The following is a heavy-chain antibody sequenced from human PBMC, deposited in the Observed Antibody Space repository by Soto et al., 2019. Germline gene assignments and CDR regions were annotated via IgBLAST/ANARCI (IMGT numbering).Heavy chain of an antibody. J-gene: IGHJ5*02. CDR1: GDPLTYGGYY. V-gene: IGHV4-31*03. Sequence: QVQLQESGPGLVEPSQTLSLVCSVSGDPLTYGGYYWSWVRPSPGQALEGIGIVYHTGATYYHPSLESRVTMAVDMSKNEFSLKLTSVTAADTATYYCAREGHASWEWLDPWGKGILVTVSS. CDR2: VYHTGAT. CDR3: AREGHASWEWLDP. D-gene: IGHD1-26*01.